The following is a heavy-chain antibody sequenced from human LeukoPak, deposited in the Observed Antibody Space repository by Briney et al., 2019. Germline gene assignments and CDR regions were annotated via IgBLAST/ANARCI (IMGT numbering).Heavy chain of an antibody. V-gene: IGHV4-34*01. CDR3: ARGDGNSGFDY. D-gene: IGHD4-23*01. Sequence: SETLSLTCAVYGGSFSGYYWSWIRQPPGKGLEWIGEINHSGSTNYNPSLKSRVTISVDTSKNQFSLKLSSVTAADTAVYYCARGDGNSGFDYWGQGTLVTVSS. J-gene: IGHJ4*02. CDR1: GGSFSGYY. CDR2: INHSGST.